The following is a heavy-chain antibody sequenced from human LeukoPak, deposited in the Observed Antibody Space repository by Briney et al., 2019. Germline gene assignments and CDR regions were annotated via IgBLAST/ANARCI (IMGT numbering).Heavy chain of an antibody. J-gene: IGHJ4*02. CDR2: SDPSDSYT. CDR3: ARSPTYYDSSGYYRWDYFDY. D-gene: IGHD3-22*01. CDR1: GYSFISYW. V-gene: IGHV5-10-1*01. Sequence: GESLRISCKGSGYSFISYWISWVRQMPGKGLEWMRRSDPSDSYTNYRPSFQGHVTISADKSISTAYLQWSSLKASDTAMYYCARSPTYYDSSGYYRWDYFDYWGQGTLVTVSS.